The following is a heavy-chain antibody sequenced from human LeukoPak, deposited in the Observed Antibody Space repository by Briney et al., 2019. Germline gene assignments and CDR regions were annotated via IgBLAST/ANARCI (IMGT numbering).Heavy chain of an antibody. Sequence: PSETLSLTCTVSGGSISSFYWSWIRQPPGKGLEYIGYISYSETTSYNPSLKSRVTISVDTSKNQFSLKLNSVTAADTAVYYCARDKGLPQAFDIWGQGTMVTVSS. CDR2: ISYSETT. J-gene: IGHJ3*02. D-gene: IGHD5/OR15-5a*01. CDR3: ARDKGLPQAFDI. CDR1: GGSISSFY. V-gene: IGHV4-59*01.